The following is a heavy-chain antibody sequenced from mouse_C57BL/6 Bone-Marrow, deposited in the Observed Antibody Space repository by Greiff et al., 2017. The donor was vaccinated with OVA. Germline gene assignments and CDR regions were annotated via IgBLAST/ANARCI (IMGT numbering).Heavy chain of an antibody. Sequence: EVHLVESGGGLVKPGGSLKLSCAASGFTFSDYGMHWVRQAPEKGLEWVAYISSGSSTIYYADTVKGRFTISRDNATNTLFLQMTSLRSEDTAMYYCARVYGSVFDYWGQGTTLTVSS. CDR2: ISSGSSTI. CDR1: GFTFSDYG. J-gene: IGHJ2*01. V-gene: IGHV5-17*01. D-gene: IGHD1-1*01. CDR3: ARVYGSVFDY.